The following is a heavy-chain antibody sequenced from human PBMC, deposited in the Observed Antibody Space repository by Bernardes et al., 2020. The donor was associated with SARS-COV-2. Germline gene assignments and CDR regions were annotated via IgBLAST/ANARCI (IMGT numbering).Heavy chain of an antibody. V-gene: IGHV3-21*01. Sequence: SLRPSCPASGFTFSSYSMNWVRQAPGKGLEWVSSISSSSSYIYYADSVKGRFTISRDNAKNSLYLQMNSLRAEDTAVYYCARDPGGARAVAGIAELDYWGQGTLVTVSS. J-gene: IGHJ4*02. D-gene: IGHD6-19*01. CDR3: ARDPGGARAVAGIAELDY. CDR2: ISSSSSYI. CDR1: GFTFSSYS.